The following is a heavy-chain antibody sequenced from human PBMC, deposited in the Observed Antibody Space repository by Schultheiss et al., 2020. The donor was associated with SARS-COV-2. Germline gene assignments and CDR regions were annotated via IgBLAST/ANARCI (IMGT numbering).Heavy chain of an antibody. Sequence: LRLSCTVSGGSISSGGYYWSWIRQHPGKGLEWIGYIYYSGSTYYNPSLKSRVTISVDTSKNQFSLKLSSVTAADTAVYYCASYCSSTSCPRGFDYWGQGTLVTVSS. D-gene: IGHD2-2*01. J-gene: IGHJ4*02. V-gene: IGHV4-31*03. CDR3: ASYCSSTSCPRGFDY. CDR1: GGSISSGGYY. CDR2: IYYSGST.